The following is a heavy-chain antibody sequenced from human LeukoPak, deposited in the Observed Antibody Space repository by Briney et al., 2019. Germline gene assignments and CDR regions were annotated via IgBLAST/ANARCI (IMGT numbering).Heavy chain of an antibody. CDR3: VKKSGWYRLDC. J-gene: IGHJ4*02. V-gene: IGHV3-7*03. Sequence: PGGSLRLSCAASGLTFSNYWMTWVRQAPGKGLEWVADIKEDGSEKYYVDSVKGRLTISRDNAKNSLFLQMDSLRSEDTAVYYCVKKSGWYRLDCWGQGTLVTVSS. CDR2: IKEDGSEK. CDR1: GLTFSNYW. D-gene: IGHD6-13*01.